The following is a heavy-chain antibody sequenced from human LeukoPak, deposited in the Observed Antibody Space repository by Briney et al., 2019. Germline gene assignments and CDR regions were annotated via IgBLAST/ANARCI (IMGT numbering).Heavy chain of an antibody. CDR1: GGSINTYF. CDR3: ARDLLGATSFLDY. CDR2: IYYSGST. J-gene: IGHJ4*02. V-gene: IGHV4-59*01. Sequence: PSETLSLTCTVSGGSINTYFWSWIRQPPGKGLEWIGYIYYSGSTNYNPSLKSRVTISVDTSKNQFSLKLSSVTAADTAVYYCARDLLGATSFLDYWGQGTLVTVSS. D-gene: IGHD1-26*01.